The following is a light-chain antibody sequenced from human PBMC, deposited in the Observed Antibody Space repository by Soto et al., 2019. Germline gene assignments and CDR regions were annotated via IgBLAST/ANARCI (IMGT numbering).Light chain of an antibody. CDR2: GAS. CDR3: QQYGSSPLT. CDR1: QSVSSSY. J-gene: IGKJ4*01. Sequence: IVLTQSPGTLSLSAGERATLSCRASQSVSSSYLAWYKQQPGQAPRLLIYGASSRATGIPDRVSGSGSGTDFTLTISRLEPEDFAVYYCQQYGSSPLTFGGGTKVDIK. V-gene: IGKV3-20*01.